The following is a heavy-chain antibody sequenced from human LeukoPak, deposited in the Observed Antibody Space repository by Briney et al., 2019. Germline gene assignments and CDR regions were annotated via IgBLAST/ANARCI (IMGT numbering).Heavy chain of an antibody. CDR1: GYTFTDYY. J-gene: IGHJ5*02. CDR2: INPLSGGT. Sequence: ASVTVSCKASGYTFTDYYMHWVRQAPGQGLEWMGWINPLSGGTTYAQRFQGRVTMTRDTSITTAYMDLSRLGSDDTAVYYCARQSPSWFDPWGQGTLVTVSS. CDR3: ARQSPSWFDP. V-gene: IGHV1-2*02.